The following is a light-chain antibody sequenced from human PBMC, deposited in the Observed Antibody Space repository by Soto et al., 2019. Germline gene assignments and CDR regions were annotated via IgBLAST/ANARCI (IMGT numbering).Light chain of an antibody. CDR2: FGS. J-gene: IGKJ4*01. V-gene: IGKV2-28*01. Sequence: DIVMTQSPLSLPVTPGEPASISCRSSQSLLHSNGNTYLDWYLQKPGQSPQLLIYFGSNRASGVPDRFSGSGSGTDFTLKISRVEAEDVGVYYCMQTLQTPLTFGGGTKVHI. CDR3: MQTLQTPLT. CDR1: QSLLHSNGNTY.